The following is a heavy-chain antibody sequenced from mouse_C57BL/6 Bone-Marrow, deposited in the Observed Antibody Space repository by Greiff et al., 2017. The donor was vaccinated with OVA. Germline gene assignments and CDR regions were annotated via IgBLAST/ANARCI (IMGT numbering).Heavy chain of an antibody. V-gene: IGHV1-63*01. CDR2: IYPGGGYT. CDR1: GYTFTNYW. J-gene: IGHJ2*01. CDR3: ARNGGRHFDS. Sequence: VQLQQSGAELVRPGTSVKMSCKASGYTFTNYWIGWAKQRPGHGLEWIGDIYPGGGYTNSNEKFKGKATLTADKSSSTAYMQFRSLTSEDSAIYYCARNGGRHFDSWGQGTTLTVSS.